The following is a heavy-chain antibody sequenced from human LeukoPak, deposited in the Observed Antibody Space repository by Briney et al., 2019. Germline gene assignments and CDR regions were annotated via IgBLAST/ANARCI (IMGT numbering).Heavy chain of an antibody. CDR2: ISAYNGNT. CDR1: GYTFISYG. V-gene: IGHV1-18*01. CDR3: ARELSSGWYQFDY. Sequence: GASVKVSCKASGYTFISYGISWVRLAPGQGLEWMGRISAYNGNTNFAQKLQGRVTMTTDTSTSTAYMELRSLRSDDTAVYYCARELSSGWYQFDYWGQGTLVTVSS. D-gene: IGHD6-19*01. J-gene: IGHJ4*02.